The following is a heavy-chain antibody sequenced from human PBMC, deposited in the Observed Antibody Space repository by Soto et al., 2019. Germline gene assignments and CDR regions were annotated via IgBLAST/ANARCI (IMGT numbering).Heavy chain of an antibody. CDR1: GFNVSGVF. Sequence: GGSLRLSCEATGFNVSGVFMTWVRQAPGKGLEWVSVIYSGERAYYSDSVKGRFTISRDSSKNTLLLQLNRLRVEDTAVYYCATRDAAYYYGMNVWGQGTTVTVS. CDR2: IYSGERA. D-gene: IGHD1-26*01. J-gene: IGHJ6*02. V-gene: IGHV3-53*01. CDR3: ATRDAAYYYGMNV.